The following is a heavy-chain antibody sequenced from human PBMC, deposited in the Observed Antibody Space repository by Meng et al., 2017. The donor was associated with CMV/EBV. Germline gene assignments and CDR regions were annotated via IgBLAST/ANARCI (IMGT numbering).Heavy chain of an antibody. CDR3: ARDPNYYDSSGGVDYYGMDV. V-gene: IGHV3-21*01. Sequence: ETLSLTCAASGFTVSSNYMSWVRQAPGKGLEWVSSISSSSSYIYYADSVKGRFTISRDNAKNSLYLQMNSLRAEDTAVYYCARDPNYYDSSGGVDYYGMDVWGQGTTVTVSS. CDR2: ISSSSSYI. CDR1: GFTVSSNY. J-gene: IGHJ6*02. D-gene: IGHD3-22*01.